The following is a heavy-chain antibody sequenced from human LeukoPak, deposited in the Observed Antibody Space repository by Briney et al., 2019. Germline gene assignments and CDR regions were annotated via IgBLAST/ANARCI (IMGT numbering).Heavy chain of an antibody. Sequence: SETLSLTCGVSGYFISSGYYWGWIRQTPGKGLEWIGSIYHSGNTHYNPSLKSRVTISVDTSKNHFSLKLRSVTAADTAVYYCARVPPYSSGSGSYFDYWGQGTLVTVSS. D-gene: IGHD3-10*01. CDR2: IYHSGNT. V-gene: IGHV4-38-2*01. CDR1: GYFISSGYY. J-gene: IGHJ4*02. CDR3: ARVPPYSSGSGSYFDY.